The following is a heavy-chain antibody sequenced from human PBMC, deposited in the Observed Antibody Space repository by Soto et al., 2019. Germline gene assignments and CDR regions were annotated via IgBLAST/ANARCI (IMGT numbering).Heavy chain of an antibody. V-gene: IGHV1-3*01. J-gene: IGHJ6*02. CDR2: INAGNGNT. CDR1: GYTFTSYA. D-gene: IGHD6-13*01. CDR3: ARNLAALNYYYYGMDV. Sequence: GASVKVSCKASGYTFTSYAMHWVRQAPGQRLEWMGWINAGNGNTKYSQKFQGRVTITRDTSASTAYMELSSLRSEDTAVYYCARNLAALNYYYYGMDVWGQGTTVTVSS.